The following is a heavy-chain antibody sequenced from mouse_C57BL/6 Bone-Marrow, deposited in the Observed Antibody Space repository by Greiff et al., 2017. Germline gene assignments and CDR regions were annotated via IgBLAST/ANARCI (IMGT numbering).Heavy chain of an antibody. CDR2: ISYDGSN. V-gene: IGHV3-6*01. CDR1: GYSITSGYY. J-gene: IGHJ2*01. Sequence: EVKLQESGPGLVKPSQSLSLTCSVTGYSITSGYYWNWIRQFPGNKLEWMGYISYDGSNNYNPSLKNRISITRDTSKNQFFLKLNSVTTEDTATYYCAREGGYFDYGGQGATRTVSS. CDR3: AREGGYFDY.